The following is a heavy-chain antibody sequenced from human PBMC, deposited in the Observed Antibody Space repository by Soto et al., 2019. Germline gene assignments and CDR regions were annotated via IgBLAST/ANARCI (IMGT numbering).Heavy chain of an antibody. V-gene: IGHV4-30-4*01. CDR2: ISNSGST. D-gene: IGHD4-17*01. CDR3: ATESGSTYGYFDY. J-gene: IGHJ4*02. CDR1: GGSVTSDEYY. Sequence: SETLSLTCTVSGGSVTSDEYYWGWIRQSPGKGLEGIGYISNSGSTGNNPSLKTRLSMSVDRSKNQFTLRLTSVTAADTAVYFCATESGSTYGYFDYWGQGTQVTVSS.